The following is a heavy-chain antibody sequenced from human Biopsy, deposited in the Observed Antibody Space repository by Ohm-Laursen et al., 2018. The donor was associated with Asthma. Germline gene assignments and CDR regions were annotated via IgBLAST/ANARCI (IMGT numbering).Heavy chain of an antibody. CDR2: ISYDGNHK. CDR3: AKRRGYSGHDIDY. D-gene: IGHD5-12*01. CDR1: GFMFRSFG. J-gene: IGHJ4*02. Sequence: SLSLSCSASGFMFRSFGMHWVRQAPGKGMEWVAVISYDGNHKFYEDSVKGRFTISRDNSKNTLFLQMNSLRTEDTAVYYCAKRRGYSGHDIDYWGQGTLVIVSS. V-gene: IGHV3-30*18.